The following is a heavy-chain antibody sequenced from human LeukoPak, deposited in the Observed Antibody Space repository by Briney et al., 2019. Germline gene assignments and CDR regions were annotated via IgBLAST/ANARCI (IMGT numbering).Heavy chain of an antibody. CDR3: ARGIMAAAGNIDY. D-gene: IGHD6-13*01. CDR1: GGSISSGGYY. J-gene: IGHJ4*02. CDR2: IYYSGST. V-gene: IGHV4-31*03. Sequence: SETLSLTCTVSGGSISSGGYYWSWIRQHPGKGLEWIGYIYYSGSTYYNPSLKSRVTISVDTSKNQFSLKLSSVTAADTAVYYCARGIMAAAGNIDYWGQGTLVAVSS.